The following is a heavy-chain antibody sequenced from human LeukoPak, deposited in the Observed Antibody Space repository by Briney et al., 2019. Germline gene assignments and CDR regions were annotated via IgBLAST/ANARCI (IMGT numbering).Heavy chain of an antibody. Sequence: GGSLRLSCAASGFTFSDYYMSWIRQAPGRGLEWISFISSGSSTIYYRDSVKGRFTISRDNAKNSVFLQLNGLRAEDTAVYYCAREGITAAADYWGQGTLVTVSS. CDR2: ISSGSSTI. V-gene: IGHV3-11*04. CDR3: AREGITAAADY. CDR1: GFTFSDYY. D-gene: IGHD6-13*01. J-gene: IGHJ4*02.